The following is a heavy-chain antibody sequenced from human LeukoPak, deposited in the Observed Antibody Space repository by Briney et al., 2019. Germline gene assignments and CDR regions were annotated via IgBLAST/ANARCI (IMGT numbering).Heavy chain of an antibody. V-gene: IGHV3-30*02. CDR2: IRYDGSNK. D-gene: IGHD2-21*02. CDR1: GFTFSNYG. Sequence: GGSLRLSCAASGFTFSNYGMHWVRQAPGKGLEWVTFIRYDGSNKYYADSVKGRFTISRDNSKSTLYLQMNSLRAEDTAVYYCAKGPPIVVVTANLDHWGQGTLVTVSS. J-gene: IGHJ4*02. CDR3: AKGPPIVVVTANLDH.